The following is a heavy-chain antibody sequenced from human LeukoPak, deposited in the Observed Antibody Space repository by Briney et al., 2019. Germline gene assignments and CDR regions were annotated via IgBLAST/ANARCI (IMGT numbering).Heavy chain of an antibody. CDR1: GFTFSSYE. CDR2: ICSSGSTI. V-gene: IGHV3-48*03. CDR3: ARLPGIVVVVAAENWFDP. J-gene: IGHJ5*02. Sequence: GGSLRLSCAASGFTFSSYEMNWVRQAPGKGLEWVSYICSSGSTIYYAASVRRGFTISRDNAKNSLYLQMNSLRAEDMAVYYCARLPGIVVVVAAENWFDPWGQGTLVTVSS. D-gene: IGHD2-15*01.